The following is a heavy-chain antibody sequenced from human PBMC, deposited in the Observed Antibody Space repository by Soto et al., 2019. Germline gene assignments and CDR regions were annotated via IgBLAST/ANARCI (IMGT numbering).Heavy chain of an antibody. CDR3: ARDSPAMIDD. CDR1: GFTFSSYG. CDR2: IWYDGSNK. V-gene: IGHV3-33*01. D-gene: IGHD3-22*01. Sequence: QVQLVESGGGVVQPGRYLRLSCAASGFTFSSYGMHWVRQAPGKGLEWVAVIWYDGSNKYYTDSVKGRFTISRDNSKNTLYLQMKSLRSEDTDVYYCARDSPAMIDDWGQGTLVTVSS. J-gene: IGHJ4*02.